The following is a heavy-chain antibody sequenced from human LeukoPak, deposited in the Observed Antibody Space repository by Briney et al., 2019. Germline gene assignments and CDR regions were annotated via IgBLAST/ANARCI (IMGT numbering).Heavy chain of an antibody. V-gene: IGHV3-23*01. D-gene: IGHD2-15*01. J-gene: IGHJ4*02. Sequence: PGGSLRLSCAASGFTFSSYAMHWVRQAPGKGLEWVSAISGSGGSTYYADSVKGRFTISRDNSKNTLYLQMNSLRAEDTAVYYCAKVLDIVVVVAATEHYFDYWGQGTLVTVSS. CDR1: GFTFSSYA. CDR3: AKVLDIVVVVAATEHYFDY. CDR2: ISGSGGST.